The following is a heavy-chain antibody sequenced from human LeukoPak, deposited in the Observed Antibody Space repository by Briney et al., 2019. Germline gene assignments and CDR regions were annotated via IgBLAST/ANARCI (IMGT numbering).Heavy chain of an antibody. D-gene: IGHD5-24*01. Sequence: GGSLRLSCAASGFTFSSYSMNWVRQAPGKGLEWVSSISSSSSYIYYADSVRGRFTISRDNAKNSLYLQMNSLRAEDTAVYYCAPRPSIEIGANWGQGTLVTVSS. V-gene: IGHV3-21*01. CDR3: APRPSIEIGAN. J-gene: IGHJ4*02. CDR1: GFTFSSYS. CDR2: ISSSSSYI.